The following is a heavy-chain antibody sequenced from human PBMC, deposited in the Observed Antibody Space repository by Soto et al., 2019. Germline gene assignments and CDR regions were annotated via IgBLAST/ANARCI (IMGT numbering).Heavy chain of an antibody. J-gene: IGHJ6*04. Sequence: ASVKVSCQASGYTFTSYDINWVRQATGQGLEWMGWMNPNSGNTGYAQKFQGRVTMTRNTSISTAYMELSSLRSEDTAVYYCARGGLLRFWEWSFTTRYNGRAVGGKGPTVPV. D-gene: IGHD3-3*01. CDR1: GYTFTSYD. CDR2: MNPNSGNT. CDR3: ARGGLLRFWEWSFTTRYNGRAV. V-gene: IGHV1-8*01.